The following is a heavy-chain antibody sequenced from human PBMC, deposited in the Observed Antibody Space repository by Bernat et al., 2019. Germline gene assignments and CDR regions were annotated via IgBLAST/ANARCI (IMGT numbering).Heavy chain of an antibody. CDR1: GFTFSSYG. CDR3: ARRRIAVAGTGGGGYYYYYMDV. D-gene: IGHD6-19*01. Sequence: QVQLVESGGGVVQPGRSLRLSCAASGFTFSSYGMHWVRQAPGKGLEWVAVIWYDGSNKYYADSVKGRFTISRENSKNTLYLQMNSRRAEDTAVNYCARRRIAVAGTGGGGYYYYYMDVWGKGTTVTVSS. CDR2: IWYDGSNK. V-gene: IGHV3-33*08. J-gene: IGHJ6*03.